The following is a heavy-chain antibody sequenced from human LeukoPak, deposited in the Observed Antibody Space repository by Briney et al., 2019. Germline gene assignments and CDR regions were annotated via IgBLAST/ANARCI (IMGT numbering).Heavy chain of an antibody. CDR3: ARGVSTVVTPDYYYYYGMDV. Sequence: SSETLSLTCAVYGGSFSGYYWSWIRQPPGKGLEWIGEINHSGSTNYNPSLKSRVTISVDTSKNQHSLKLSSATAADTAVYYCARGVSTVVTPDYYYYYGMDVWGQGTAVTVSS. V-gene: IGHV4-34*01. J-gene: IGHJ6*02. CDR1: GGSFSGYY. D-gene: IGHD4-23*01. CDR2: INHSGST.